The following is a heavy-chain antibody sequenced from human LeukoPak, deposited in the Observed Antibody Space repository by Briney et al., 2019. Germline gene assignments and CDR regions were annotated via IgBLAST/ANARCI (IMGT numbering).Heavy chain of an antibody. CDR1: GFTFSSYG. V-gene: IGHV3-30*02. CDR2: IRYDGSNK. J-gene: IGHJ4*02. D-gene: IGHD3-16*02. Sequence: PGGSLRLSCAASGFTFSSYGMHWVRQAPGKGLEWVAFIRYDGSNKYYADSVKGRFTISRDNSKNTLYLQMNSLRAEDTAVYYCAKRRLTFGGVIGLFDYWGQGTLVTVSS. CDR3: AKRRLTFGGVIGLFDY.